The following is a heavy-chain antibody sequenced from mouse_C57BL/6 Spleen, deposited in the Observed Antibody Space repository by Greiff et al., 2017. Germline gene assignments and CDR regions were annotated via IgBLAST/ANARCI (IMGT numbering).Heavy chain of an antibody. CDR3: ARGTFYYFDY. CDR2: ISYSGST. J-gene: IGHJ2*01. CDR1: GYSITSGYD. V-gene: IGHV3-1*01. Sequence: EVKLLESGPGMVKPSQSLSLTCTVTGYSITSGYDWHWIRPFPGNKLEWMGYISYSGSTNYNPSLKSRISITHDTSKNHFFLKLNSVTTEDTATYYCARGTFYYFDYWGQGTTLTVSS.